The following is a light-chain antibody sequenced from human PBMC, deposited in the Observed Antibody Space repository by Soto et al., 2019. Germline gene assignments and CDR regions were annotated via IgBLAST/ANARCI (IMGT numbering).Light chain of an antibody. V-gene: IGLV2-14*01. Sequence: QSVLTQPASVSGSPGQSITISCTGTSSDVGGYNYFSWYQQHPGKAPKLMIYVVSHRPSGVSNRFSGSKSGNTASLTISGLQAEDEADYYCSSYTSRNTYVFGTGTKVPS. CDR3: SSYTSRNTYV. CDR1: SSDVGGYNY. CDR2: VVS. J-gene: IGLJ1*01.